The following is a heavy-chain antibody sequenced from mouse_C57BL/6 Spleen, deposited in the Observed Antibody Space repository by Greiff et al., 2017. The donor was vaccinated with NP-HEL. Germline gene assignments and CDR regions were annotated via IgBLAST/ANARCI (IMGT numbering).Heavy chain of an antibody. Sequence: EVKVVESEGGLVQPGSSMKLSCTASGFTFSDYYMAWVRQVPEKGLEWVANINYDGSSTYYLDSLKSRFIISRDNAKNILYLQMSSLKSEDTATYYCARDGRGDYDERDWYFDVWGTGTTVTVSS. CDR2: INYDGSST. V-gene: IGHV5-16*01. CDR3: ARDGRGDYDERDWYFDV. CDR1: GFTFSDYY. J-gene: IGHJ1*03. D-gene: IGHD2-4*01.